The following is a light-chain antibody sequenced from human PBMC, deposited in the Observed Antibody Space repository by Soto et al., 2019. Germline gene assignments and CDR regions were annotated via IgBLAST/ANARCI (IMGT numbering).Light chain of an antibody. Sequence: DIQMTQSPSSLSASVGDRVTISCRASQTITTYLNWYQQKPGKAPKLLIYAASSLHSGVPSRFSGSGSGTDFTLTISILQPEDFAAYYCQQTYSALWTFGPGTKLGIK. CDR3: QQTYSALWT. CDR2: AAS. J-gene: IGKJ1*01. V-gene: IGKV1-39*01. CDR1: QTITTY.